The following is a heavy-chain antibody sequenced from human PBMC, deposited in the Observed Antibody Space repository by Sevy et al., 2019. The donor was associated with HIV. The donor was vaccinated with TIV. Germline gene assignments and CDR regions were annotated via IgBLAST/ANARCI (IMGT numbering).Heavy chain of an antibody. CDR3: ARDPGDCSSTTCYRSMDV. CDR1: GYTFTGYY. CDR2: INPNSGGT. D-gene: IGHD2-2*01. J-gene: IGHJ6*02. Sequence: ASVKVSCKASGYTFTGYYMRWVRQAPGQGLEWMGWINPNSGGTKYAQKFQGRVTITRDTTISTAYMEVSRLRSDDTAVFYCARDPGDCSSTTCYRSMDVWGQGTTVTVSS. V-gene: IGHV1-2*02.